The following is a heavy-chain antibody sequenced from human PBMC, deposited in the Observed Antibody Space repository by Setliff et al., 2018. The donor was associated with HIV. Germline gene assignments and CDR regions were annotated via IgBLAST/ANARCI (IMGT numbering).Heavy chain of an antibody. CDR1: GGSFTTYY. J-gene: IGHJ4*02. CDR2: INHIGST. CDR3: ARVLDYYDSSPYYFDY. D-gene: IGHD3-22*01. Sequence: SETLSLTCAVYGGSFTTYYWSWIRQPPGKGLEWIGEINHIGSTNYNPSLKSRVTISIDTSKNQFSLKLSSVTAADTAMYYCARVLDYYDSSPYYFDYWGQGTLVTVSS. V-gene: IGHV4-34*01.